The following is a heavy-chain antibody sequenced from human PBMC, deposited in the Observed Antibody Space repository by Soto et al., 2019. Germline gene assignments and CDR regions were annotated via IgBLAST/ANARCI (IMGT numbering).Heavy chain of an antibody. CDR1: GYTFSSYG. CDR3: ARDSLPTYYYDSSGYPIDY. Sequence: ASVKVSCKASGYTFSSYGFSWVRQAPGQGLEWMGWISAYNGNTKYAQRFQGRVTMTTDTSTSTAYMELRSPRSDDTAVYYCARDSLPTYYYDSSGYPIDYWGQGTLVTVSS. V-gene: IGHV1-18*01. D-gene: IGHD3-22*01. CDR2: ISAYNGNT. J-gene: IGHJ4*02.